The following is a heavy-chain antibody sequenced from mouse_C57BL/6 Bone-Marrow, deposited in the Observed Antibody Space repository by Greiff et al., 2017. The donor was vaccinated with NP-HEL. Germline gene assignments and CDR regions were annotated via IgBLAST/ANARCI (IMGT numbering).Heavy chain of an antibody. CDR1: GYSFTGYY. D-gene: IGHD6-1*01. CDR2: INPSTGGT. Sequence: VQLQQSGPELVKPGASVKISCKASGYSFTGYYMNWVKQSPEKSLEWIGEINPSTGGTTYNQKFKAKATLTVDKSSSTAYMQLKSLTSEDSAVYYCARFNPFAYWGQGTLVTVSA. CDR3: ARFNPFAY. V-gene: IGHV1-42*01. J-gene: IGHJ3*01.